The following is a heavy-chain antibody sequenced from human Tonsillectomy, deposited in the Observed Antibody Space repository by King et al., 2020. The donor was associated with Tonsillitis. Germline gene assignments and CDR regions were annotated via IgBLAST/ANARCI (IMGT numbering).Heavy chain of an antibody. Sequence: PLQESGPGLVKPSETLSLTCTVSGGSISSSSYYWGWIRQPPGKGLEWIGSIYYSGSTYYNPSLKSRVTISVDTSKNQFSLKLSSVTAADPAVYYCVREEGADILTGYHFDYWGQGTLVTVSS. J-gene: IGHJ4*02. V-gene: IGHV4-39*07. D-gene: IGHD3-9*01. CDR3: VREEGADILTGYHFDY. CDR2: IYYSGST. CDR1: GGSISSSSYY.